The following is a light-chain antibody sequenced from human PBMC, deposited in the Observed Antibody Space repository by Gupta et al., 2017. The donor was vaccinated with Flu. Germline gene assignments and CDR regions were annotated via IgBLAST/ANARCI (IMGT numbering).Light chain of an antibody. V-gene: IGKV1-9*01. CDR3: QRFYSDPVT. J-gene: IGKJ4*01. Sequence: SCLSATVEDKAGMSCRASQASSPSLAWYQQKSGERPKLLIDAVSTLRTAVPARFSGRGSGTEVTLTISSLQAEDVGIYYCQRFYSDPVTFGGGTKVEIK. CDR2: AVS. CDR1: QASSPS.